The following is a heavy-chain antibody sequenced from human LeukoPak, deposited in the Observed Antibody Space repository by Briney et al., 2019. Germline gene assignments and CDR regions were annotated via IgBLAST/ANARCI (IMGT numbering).Heavy chain of an antibody. CDR3: ASLYYDFWSGYYYADY. V-gene: IGHV4-39*01. CDR2: IYYSGST. J-gene: IGHJ4*02. D-gene: IGHD3-3*01. CDR1: GGSISSSSYY. Sequence: PSETLPLTCTVSGGSISSSSYYWGWIRQPPGKGLEWIGSIYYSGSTYYNPSLKSRVTISVDTSKNQFSPKLSSVTAADTAVYYCASLYYDFWSGYYYADYWSQGTLVTVSS.